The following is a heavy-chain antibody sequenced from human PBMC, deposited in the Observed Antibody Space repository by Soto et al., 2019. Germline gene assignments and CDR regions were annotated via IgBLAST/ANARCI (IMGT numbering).Heavy chain of an antibody. CDR2: ITGSTGPT. Sequence: EVQLLESGGGSVQPGGSLRLSCAASGFSFSNFAMNWARHAPGKGLEWVSAITGSTGPTYYADSVKGRFIISRDNSKNELYLQMNNLRADYTAVYYCAKDISSSPDSVDVWGNGTTVTVSS. V-gene: IGHV3-23*01. J-gene: IGHJ6*04. D-gene: IGHD6-13*01. CDR1: GFSFSNFA. CDR3: AKDISSSPDSVDV.